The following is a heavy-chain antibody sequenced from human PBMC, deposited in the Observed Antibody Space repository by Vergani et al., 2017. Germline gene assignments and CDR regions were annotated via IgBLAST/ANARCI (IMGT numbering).Heavy chain of an antibody. CDR3: ARNWYVNGMDG. CDR1: GRSFSGYY. CDR2: INHTGST. D-gene: IGHD1-1*01. Sequence: QVQLQQWGAGLLKPSETLSLTSAVYGRSFSGYYWSWIRQPPGKGLEWIGEINHTGSTNYNPSLKSRVTISVDTSKIQFSLKLSSGTAADTAVYYCARNWYVNGMDGWGQRTTVTVSS. V-gene: IGHV4-34*01. J-gene: IGHJ6*02.